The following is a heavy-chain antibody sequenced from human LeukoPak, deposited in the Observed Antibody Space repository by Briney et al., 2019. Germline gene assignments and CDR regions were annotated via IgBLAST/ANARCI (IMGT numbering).Heavy chain of an antibody. J-gene: IGHJ5*02. Sequence: SETLSLTCTVSGGSISSGGYYWSWIRQHPGKGLEWIGYIYYSGSTYYNPSLKSRVTISVDTSKNQFSLKLSSVTAVDTAVYYCARKGSPGPRNWFDPWGQGTLVTVSS. CDR2: IYYSGST. CDR3: ARKGSPGPRNWFDP. D-gene: IGHD1-14*01. V-gene: IGHV4-31*03. CDR1: GGSISSGGYY.